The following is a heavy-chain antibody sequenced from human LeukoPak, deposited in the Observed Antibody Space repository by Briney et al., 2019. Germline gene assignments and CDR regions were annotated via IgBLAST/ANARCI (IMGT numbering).Heavy chain of an antibody. D-gene: IGHD3-10*01. Sequence: ASVKVSCKASGGTFSTYAISWVRQAPGQGLEWMGGIIPMFGPASYAQKFQDRITITADESTSTSYMELSSLRSEDTAVYYCARDIWGSGSYRLYNWFDPWGQGTPVTVSS. V-gene: IGHV1-69*13. J-gene: IGHJ5*02. CDR2: IIPMFGPA. CDR3: ARDIWGSGSYRLYNWFDP. CDR1: GGTFSTYA.